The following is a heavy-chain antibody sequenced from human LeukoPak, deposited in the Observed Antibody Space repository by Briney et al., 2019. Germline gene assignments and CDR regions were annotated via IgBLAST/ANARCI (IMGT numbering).Heavy chain of an antibody. CDR2: IHYSGST. V-gene: IGHV4-59*11. Sequence: SETLSLTCTVSGVSIRSHYWSWIRQPPGKGLEWIGYIHYSGSTNSNPSLKSRVSISVDTSKNQFSLTPSSVTAADTAVYYCARLYLGTNNAFDIWGQGTMVTVSS. D-gene: IGHD2-21*01. CDR1: GVSIRSHY. J-gene: IGHJ3*02. CDR3: ARLYLGTNNAFDI.